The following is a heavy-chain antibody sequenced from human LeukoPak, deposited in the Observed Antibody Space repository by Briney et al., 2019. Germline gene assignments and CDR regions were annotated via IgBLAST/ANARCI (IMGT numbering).Heavy chain of an antibody. V-gene: IGHV1-18*01. CDR2: IRAYNGNT. Sequence: ASVKVSCKASGYTFTSYGISWVRQAPGQGLEWMGWIRAYNGNTNYAQKLQGRVTMTTDTSTSTAYMELRSLRSDDTAVYYCARVLSLIVVVTGWFDPWGQGTLVTVSS. J-gene: IGHJ5*02. CDR3: ARVLSLIVVVTGWFDP. D-gene: IGHD2-21*02. CDR1: GYTFTSYG.